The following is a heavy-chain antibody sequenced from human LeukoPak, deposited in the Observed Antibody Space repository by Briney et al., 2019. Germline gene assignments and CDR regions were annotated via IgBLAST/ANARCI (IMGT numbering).Heavy chain of an antibody. D-gene: IGHD4-23*01. J-gene: IGHJ3*02. V-gene: IGHV3-11*04. Sequence: TGGPLRLSCAPSAFTFTDYYTSWIRQAPGKGLEWVSYISTGGSTIYYADSVKGRFTISRDNAKNSLYLQMNSLRAEDTAVYYCARTNNGNSAGSAFDIWGQGTMVTVSS. CDR3: ARTNNGNSAGSAFDI. CDR2: ISTGGSTI. CDR1: AFTFTDYY.